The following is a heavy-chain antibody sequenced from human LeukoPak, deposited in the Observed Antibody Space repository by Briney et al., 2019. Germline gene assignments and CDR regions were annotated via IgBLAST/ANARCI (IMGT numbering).Heavy chain of an antibody. J-gene: IGHJ4*02. CDR3: ATRVIELGPTPRADRQMDF. CDR1: GFTFSSYA. D-gene: IGHD7-27*01. CDR2: IYSGGST. V-gene: IGHV3-53*05. Sequence: PGGSLRLSCAASGFTFSSYAMSWVRQAPGKGLEWVSLIYSGGSTYYADSVKGRFTISRDNSKNTLYLQMNSLRSEDTAVYYCATRVIELGPTPRADRQMDFWGQGTLVTVSS.